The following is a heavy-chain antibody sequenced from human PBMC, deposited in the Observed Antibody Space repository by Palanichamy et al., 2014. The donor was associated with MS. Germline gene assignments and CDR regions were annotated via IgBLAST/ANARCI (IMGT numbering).Heavy chain of an antibody. D-gene: IGHD3-22*01. CDR3: AKALYDSSGRYDYHYGVDV. CDR2: IRNSGGVT. V-gene: IGHV3-23*01. J-gene: IGHJ6*02. Sequence: EVQLLESGGGLVQPGGSLRLSCAASGFTFNSFAMTWVRQAPGTGLEWVSVIRNSGGVTYYADSVKGRFTVSRDNSRNILYLQMNSLRAEDTAIYHCAKALYDSSGRYDYHYGVDVWGPGTTVAVSS. CDR1: GFTFNSFA.